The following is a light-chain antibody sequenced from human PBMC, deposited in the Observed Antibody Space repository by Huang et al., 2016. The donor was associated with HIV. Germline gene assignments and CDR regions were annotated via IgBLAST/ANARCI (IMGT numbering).Light chain of an antibody. Sequence: EIVMTQSPATLSVSPGESATLSCRASQSVSSNLAWYQHKPGQAPRLPIYGASTRATGIPARFSGSGSGTEFTLTISSLQSEDFAVYYCQQYNNWPPWTFGQGTNVEIK. V-gene: IGKV3-15*01. CDR1: QSVSSN. CDR2: GAS. J-gene: IGKJ1*01. CDR3: QQYNNWPPWT.